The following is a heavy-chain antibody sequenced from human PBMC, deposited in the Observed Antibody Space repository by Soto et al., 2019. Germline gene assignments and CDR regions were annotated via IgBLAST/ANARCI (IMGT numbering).Heavy chain of an antibody. J-gene: IGHJ4*02. CDR1: GGSISSSNW. CDR2: IYHSGST. D-gene: IGHD3-9*01. Sequence: PSETLSLTCAVSGGSISSSNWWSWVRQPPGKGLEWIGEIYHSGSTNYNPSLKSRVTISVDTSKNQFSLKLSSVTAADTAVYYCARVGGRDILTGNNYFDYWGQGTLVTVSS. CDR3: ARVGGRDILTGNNYFDY. V-gene: IGHV4-4*02.